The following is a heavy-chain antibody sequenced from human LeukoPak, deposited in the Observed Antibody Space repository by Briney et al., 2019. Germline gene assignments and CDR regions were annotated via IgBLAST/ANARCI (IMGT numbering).Heavy chain of an antibody. CDR3: AKDGTGSSGWYYYYYYMDV. D-gene: IGHD6-19*01. Sequence: GGSLRLSCAASGFTFTHYDVHWVRQAPGKGLEWVAVVSYDGSNKYYADSVKGRFTISRDNSKNTLYLQMNSLRAEDTAVYYCAKDGTGSSGWYYYYYYMDVWGKGTTVTVSS. V-gene: IGHV3-30*18. J-gene: IGHJ6*03. CDR2: VSYDGSNK. CDR1: GFTFTHYD.